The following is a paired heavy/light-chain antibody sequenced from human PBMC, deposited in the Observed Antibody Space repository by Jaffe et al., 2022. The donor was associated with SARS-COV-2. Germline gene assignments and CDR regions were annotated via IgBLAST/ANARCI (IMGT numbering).Light chain of an antibody. CDR1: QSISDY. V-gene: IGKV3-11*01. CDR3: QQRGSWPLT. CDR2: DVS. J-gene: IGKJ5*01. Sequence: EIVLTQSPATLSLSPGERATLSCRASQSISDYLAWYHQKPGQAPRLLIYDVSNRAADIPPRFSGSGSGTDFTLTISSLEPEDVGVYYCQQRGSWPLTFGQGTRVDIK.
Heavy chain of an antibody. Sequence: QVHLQESGPGLVKPSQTLSLSCSVSGVNIDSGLYYWTWIRHVPGKGLEWIGYIFHRGSSRLTPSLRSRASLSLDKSQSQFSLRLASVSAADTAVYFCAGGLVVTPGFYFYYWGQGILVTVSS. V-gene: IGHV4-31*03. J-gene: IGHJ4*02. CDR3: AGGLVVTPGFYFYY. CDR2: IFHRGSS. D-gene: IGHD2-21*01. CDR1: GVNIDSGLYY.